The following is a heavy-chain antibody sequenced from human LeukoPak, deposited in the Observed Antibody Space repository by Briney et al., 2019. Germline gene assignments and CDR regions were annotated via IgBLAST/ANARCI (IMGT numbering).Heavy chain of an antibody. J-gene: IGHJ3*02. CDR3: ASCSSSWDDAFDI. V-gene: IGHV1-69*05. CDR1: GGTFSSYA. D-gene: IGHD6-13*01. CDR2: IIPIFGTA. Sequence: SVKVSCKASGGTFSSYAISWVRQAPGQGLEWMGGIIPIFGTANYAQKFQGRVTITTDESTSTAYMELSSLRSEDTAVYYCASCSSSWDDAFDIWGQGTMVTVSS.